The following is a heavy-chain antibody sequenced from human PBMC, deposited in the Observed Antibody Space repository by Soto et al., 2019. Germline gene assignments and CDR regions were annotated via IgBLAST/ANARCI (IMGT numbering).Heavy chain of an antibody. CDR1: GGSISSYY. V-gene: IGHV4-59*01. Sequence: PSETLSLTCTVSGGSISSYYWSWIRQPPGKGLEWIGYIYYSGSTNYNPSLKSRVTISVDTSKNQFSLKLSSVTAADTAVYYCARDLLSGGTGSYSTPSDYYYYGMDVWGQGTTVTVSS. CDR2: IYYSGST. J-gene: IGHJ6*02. D-gene: IGHD3-10*01. CDR3: ARDLLSGGTGSYSTPSDYYYYGMDV.